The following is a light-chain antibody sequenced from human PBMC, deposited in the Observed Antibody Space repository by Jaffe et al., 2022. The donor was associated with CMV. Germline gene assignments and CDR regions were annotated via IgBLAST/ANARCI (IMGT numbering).Light chain of an antibody. V-gene: IGLV3-21*04. CDR1: NIGSKS. CDR2: YDS. Sequence: SYVLTQPPSVSVAPGKTARLTCGGDNIGSKSVHWYQQKPGQAPVVVVYYDSDRPSGIPERFSGSNSGNTATLTISRVEAGDEADYYCQVCYTSRDLVFGGGTKLTVL. J-gene: IGLJ3*02. CDR3: QVCYTSRDLV.